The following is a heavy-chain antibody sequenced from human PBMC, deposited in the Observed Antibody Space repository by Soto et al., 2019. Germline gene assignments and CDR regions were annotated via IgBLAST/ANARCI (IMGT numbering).Heavy chain of an antibody. V-gene: IGHV1-18*01. Sequence: GASVEVCCKASRDTIASNGRMWVRQAPRQGLEWMGWISAYNGNTNYAQKLQGRVTMTTDTSTSTAYMELRSLRSDDTAVYYCARDAPPEDYWGQGTLVTVSS. CDR2: ISAYNGNT. J-gene: IGHJ4*02. CDR3: ARDAPPEDY. CDR1: RDTIASNG.